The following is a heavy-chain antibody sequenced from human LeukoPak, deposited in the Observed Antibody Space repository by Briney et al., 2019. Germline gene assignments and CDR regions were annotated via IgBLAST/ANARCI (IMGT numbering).Heavy chain of an antibody. D-gene: IGHD3-10*01. CDR1: GDSVSSNSAA. CDR2: TYYRSKWYN. J-gene: IGHJ4*02. V-gene: IGHV6-1*01. CDR3: AKGRWALFDC. Sequence: SQTLSLTCDISGDSVSSNSAAWNWIRQSPSRGLEWLGGTYYRSKWYNDYAVSVKSRMTINADTSKNQFSLQLNSVTPEDTAVYYCAKGRWALFDCWGQGTLVTVSS.